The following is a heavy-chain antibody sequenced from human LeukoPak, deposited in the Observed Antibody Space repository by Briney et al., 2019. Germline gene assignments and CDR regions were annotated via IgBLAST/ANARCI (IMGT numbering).Heavy chain of an antibody. V-gene: IGHV3-53*01. CDR3: ARGVEPLAANTLAY. J-gene: IGHJ4*02. D-gene: IGHD1-14*01. CDR1: GFTVITND. Sequence: GGSLRLSCAASGFTVITNDMTWVRQAPGKGLEWVSVLYSDGNTKYADSVQGRFTLSSDHSKNTLYLEMNSLSPDDTPVYYCARGVEPLAANTLAYWGQGTLVTVSS. CDR2: LYSDGNT.